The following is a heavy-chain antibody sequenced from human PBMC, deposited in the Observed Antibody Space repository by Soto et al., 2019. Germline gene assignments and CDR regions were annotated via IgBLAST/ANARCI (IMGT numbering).Heavy chain of an antibody. J-gene: IGHJ3*02. V-gene: IGHV5-51*01. CDR1: GGTFSSYW. CDR2: IYPGDSDT. D-gene: IGHD3-10*01. CDR3: ARRIIEAFDI. Sequence: KVSCKASGGTFSSYWIGWVRQMPGKGLEWMGIIYPGDSDTRYSPSFQGQVTISADKSISTAYLQWSSLKASDTATYYCARRIIEAFDIWGQGTMVTVSS.